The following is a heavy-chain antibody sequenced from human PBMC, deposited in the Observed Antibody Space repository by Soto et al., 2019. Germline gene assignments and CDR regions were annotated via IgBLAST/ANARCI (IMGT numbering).Heavy chain of an antibody. V-gene: IGHV3-23*01. D-gene: IGHD3-10*01. J-gene: IGHJ4*02. CDR3: AKDYYYYGSGSPDFTFDY. CDR1: GFTVSNYH. Sequence: GGSLRLSCAASGFTVSNYHMNWVRRAPGKGLEWVSVISGSGGSTYYADSVKGRFTISRDNSKNTLYLQMNSLRAEDTAVYYCAKDYYYYGSGSPDFTFDYWGQGTLVTVSS. CDR2: ISGSGGST.